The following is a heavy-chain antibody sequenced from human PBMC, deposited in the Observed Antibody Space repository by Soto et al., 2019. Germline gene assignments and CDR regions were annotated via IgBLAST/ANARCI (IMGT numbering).Heavy chain of an antibody. V-gene: IGHV4-59*01. J-gene: IGHJ4*02. CDR3: ARDKGPGYSYGHFDY. D-gene: IGHD5-18*01. CDR1: GGSISSYY. CDR2: IYYSGST. Sequence: SETLSLTCTVSGGSISSYYWSWIRQPPGKGLEWIGYIYYSGSTNYNPSLKSRVTISVDTSKNQFSLKLSSVTAADTAVYYCARDKGPGYSYGHFDYWGQGTLVTVSS.